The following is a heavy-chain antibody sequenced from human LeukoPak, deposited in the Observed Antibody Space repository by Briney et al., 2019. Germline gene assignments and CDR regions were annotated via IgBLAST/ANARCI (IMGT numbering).Heavy chain of an antibody. CDR2: INHSGST. D-gene: IGHD6-19*01. CDR1: GGSFSGYY. CDR3: ARQRTGYSSGWHKGWSYP. V-gene: IGHV4-34*01. Sequence: PSETLSLTCAVYGGSFSGYYWSWIRQPPGKGLEWIGEINHSGSTNYNPSLRSRVTISVDTSKNQFSLKLSSVTAADTAVYYCARQRTGYSSGWHKGWSYPWGQGTLVTVSS. J-gene: IGHJ5*02.